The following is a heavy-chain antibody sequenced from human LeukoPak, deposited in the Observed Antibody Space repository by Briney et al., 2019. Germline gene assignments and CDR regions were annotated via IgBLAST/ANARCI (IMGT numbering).Heavy chain of an antibody. V-gene: IGHV4-34*01. J-gene: IGHJ5*02. CDR2: INHSGST. Sequence: PGGSLRLSCAASGFTFSSYWMSWIRQPPGKGLEWIGEINHSGSTNYNPSLKSRVTISVDTSKNQFSLKLSSVTAADTAVYYCARARGIVVVPAAILFDHWGQGTLVTVSS. CDR3: ARARGIVVVPAAILFDH. D-gene: IGHD2-2*01. CDR1: GFTFSSYW.